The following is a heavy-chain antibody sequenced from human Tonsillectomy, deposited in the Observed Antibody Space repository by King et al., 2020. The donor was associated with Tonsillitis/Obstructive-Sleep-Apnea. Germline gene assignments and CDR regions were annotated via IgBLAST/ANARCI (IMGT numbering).Heavy chain of an antibody. V-gene: IGHV4-39*01. Sequence: QMQLQESGPGLVKPSETLSLTCTVSGGSISSSSYQWGWIRQPPGKGLEWIGSINYSGSTYYNPSLKSRVTISIEPSKNQFSLKLSSVTAADTAVYYCTMIQLWGEVGIDYYYMDVWGKGTTVTVSS. CDR3: TMIQLWGEVGIDYYYMDV. J-gene: IGHJ6*03. D-gene: IGHD5-18*01. CDR2: INYSGST. CDR1: GGSISSSSYQ.